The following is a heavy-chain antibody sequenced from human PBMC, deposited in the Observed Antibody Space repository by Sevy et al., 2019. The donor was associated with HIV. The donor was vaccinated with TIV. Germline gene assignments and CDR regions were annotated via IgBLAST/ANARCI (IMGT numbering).Heavy chain of an antibody. CDR3: AGTYYDFWSGYHDAFDI. V-gene: IGHV3-21*01. J-gene: IGHJ3*02. Sequence: GGSLRLSCAASGFTFSSYSMNWVRQAPGKGLEWVSSISSSSSYIYYADSVKGRFTISRDNAKNSLYLQMNSLRAEDTAEYYGAGTYYDFWSGYHDAFDIWGQGTMVTVSS. D-gene: IGHD3-3*01. CDR1: GFTFSSYS. CDR2: ISSSSSYI.